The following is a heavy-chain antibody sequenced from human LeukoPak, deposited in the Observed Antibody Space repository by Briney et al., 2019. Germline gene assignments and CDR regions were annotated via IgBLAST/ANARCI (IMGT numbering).Heavy chain of an antibody. J-gene: IGHJ4*02. Sequence: ASVKVSCKASGYIFTSYSISWVRQAPGQGLEWMGWINPNSGGTNYAQKFQGRVTMTRDTSISTAYMELSRLRSDDTAVYYCARTTNYGSGSYYNGPHDYWGQGTLVTVSS. CDR3: ARTTNYGSGSYYNGPHDY. CDR1: GYIFTSYS. V-gene: IGHV1-2*02. D-gene: IGHD3-10*01. CDR2: INPNSGGT.